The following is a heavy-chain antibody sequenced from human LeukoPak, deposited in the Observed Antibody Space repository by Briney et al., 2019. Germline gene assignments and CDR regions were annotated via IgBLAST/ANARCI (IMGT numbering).Heavy chain of an antibody. CDR3: ARGLSGYSSSLGY. J-gene: IGHJ4*02. D-gene: IGHD6-6*01. CDR2: MSYDGSKK. CDR1: GFTFSLYA. V-gene: IGHV3-30*04. Sequence: GTSLRLSCAASGFTFSLYAIHWARQAPGTGLEWVAVMSYDGSKKYYAESVMGRFTISRDNAKNTLYLQMNSLRAEDTAVCYCARGLSGYSSSLGYWGQGTLVTVSS.